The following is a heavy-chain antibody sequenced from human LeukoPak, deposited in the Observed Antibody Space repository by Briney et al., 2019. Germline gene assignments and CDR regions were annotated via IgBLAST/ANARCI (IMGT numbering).Heavy chain of an antibody. D-gene: IGHD5-24*01. CDR3: ARTGNGWLHQGLGPYYFDY. J-gene: IGHJ4*02. Sequence: SETLSLTCAVYGGSFSGYYWSWIRQPPGKGLEWIGEINHSGSTNYNPSLKSRVTISVDTSKNQFSLKLSSVTAADTAVYYCARTGNGWLHQGLGPYYFDYWGQGTLVTVSS. V-gene: IGHV4-34*01. CDR1: GGSFSGYY. CDR2: INHSGST.